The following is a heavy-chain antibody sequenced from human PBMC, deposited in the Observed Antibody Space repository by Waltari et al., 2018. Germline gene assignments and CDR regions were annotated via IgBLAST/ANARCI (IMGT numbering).Heavy chain of an antibody. V-gene: IGHV3-21*01. Sequence: EVQLVESGGGLVTPGGSLRTSCAASGSPLSSYCMNWVLQAPGKGLEWVASISSSSSFIYYADSVKGRFTISRYNAKNSLYLQMDSLRGEDTAVFYCTRGRLGATSEYFEDWGQGTLVTVSS. J-gene: IGHJ1*01. CDR1: GSPLSSYC. CDR3: TRGRLGATSEYFED. CDR2: ISSSSSFI. D-gene: IGHD1-26*01.